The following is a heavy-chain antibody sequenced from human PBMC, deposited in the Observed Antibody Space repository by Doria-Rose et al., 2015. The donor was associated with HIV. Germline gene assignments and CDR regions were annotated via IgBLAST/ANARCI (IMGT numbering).Heavy chain of an antibody. V-gene: IGHV3-21*01. CDR2: ISSTSAYI. D-gene: IGHD3-10*01. CDR1: GFTFSSHR. Sequence: VQLVESGGGLVRPGGSLRLSCATSGFTFSSHRINWVRQAPGKGLEWVSSISSTSAYINYADSVRGRFTISRDNARNSLYLQMDSLRAEDTAIYYCATGVTLDYWGHGTLVTVSS. CDR3: ATGVTLDY. J-gene: IGHJ4*03.